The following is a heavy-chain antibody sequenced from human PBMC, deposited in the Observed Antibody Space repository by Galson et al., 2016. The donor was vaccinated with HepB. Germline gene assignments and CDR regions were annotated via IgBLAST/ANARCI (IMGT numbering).Heavy chain of an antibody. CDR1: GFSFSNYW. V-gene: IGHV3-23*01. J-gene: IGHJ4*02. CDR2: IGGSGSGT. D-gene: IGHD7-27*01. CDR3: ARRGINWGFFDY. Sequence: SLRLSCAASGFSFSNYWMSWVRQAPGKGLEWVPAIGGSGSGTYYAGSVKGRFTISRDISKNTLYLQMNSLRADDTALYYCARRGINWGFFDYWGQGTLVTVSS.